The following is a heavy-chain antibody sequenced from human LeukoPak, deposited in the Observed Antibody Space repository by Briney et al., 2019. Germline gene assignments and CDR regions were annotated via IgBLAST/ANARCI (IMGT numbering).Heavy chain of an antibody. CDR1: GYTFTSYA. J-gene: IGHJ4*02. D-gene: IGHD5-24*01. CDR3: ARDALEMATTGVFGY. Sequence: GASVKVSCKASGYTFTSYAMNWVRQAPGQGLEWMGWINTNTGNPTYAQGFTGRFVFSLDTSVSTAYLQISSLKAEDTAVYYCARDALEMATTGVFGYWGQGTLVTVSS. CDR2: INTNTGNP. V-gene: IGHV7-4-1*02.